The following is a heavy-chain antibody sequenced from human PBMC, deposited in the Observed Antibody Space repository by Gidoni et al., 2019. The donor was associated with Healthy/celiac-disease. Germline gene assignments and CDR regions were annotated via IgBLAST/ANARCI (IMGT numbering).Heavy chain of an antibody. CDR1: GGSISSRSYY. D-gene: IGHD3-10*01. V-gene: IGHV4-39*07. J-gene: IGHJ6*02. Sequence: QLQLQESGPGLVKPSETLSLTCTFYGGSISSRSYYWGWIRQPPGKGLEWIGSIYYSGSTYYNPSLKSRVTISVDTSKNQFSLKLSSVTAADTAVYYCARDRITTISRYYGMDVWGQGTTVTVSS. CDR3: ARDRITTISRYYGMDV. CDR2: IYYSGST.